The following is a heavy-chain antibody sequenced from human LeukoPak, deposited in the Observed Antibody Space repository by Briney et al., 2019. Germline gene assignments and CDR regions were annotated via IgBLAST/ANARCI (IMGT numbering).Heavy chain of an antibody. Sequence: ASVKVSCKAPGCTFNSYGISWVRQAPGQGLEWMGAMIPLLGTENYAQKFQGRVTMTTDTSTSTAYMELRSLRSDDTAVYYCARVVSSSESWFDPWGQGTLVAVSS. CDR2: MIPLLGTE. V-gene: IGHV1-69*05. D-gene: IGHD6-13*01. CDR1: GCTFNSYG. CDR3: ARVVSSSESWFDP. J-gene: IGHJ5*02.